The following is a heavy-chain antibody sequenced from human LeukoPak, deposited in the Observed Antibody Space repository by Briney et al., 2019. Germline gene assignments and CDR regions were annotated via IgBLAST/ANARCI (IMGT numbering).Heavy chain of an antibody. CDR1: GFTFSSYT. V-gene: IGHV3-48*01. D-gene: IGHD3-10*01. Sequence: GGSLRLSCAASGFTFSSYTMNWVRQAPGKGLEWVSYISSSSTNIYYADSVKGRFTISRDNAKNSLYLQMNSLRAEDTAVYYCARRGPKTEIDYWGQGTLVTVSS. CDR3: ARRGPKTEIDY. J-gene: IGHJ4*02. CDR2: ISSSSTNI.